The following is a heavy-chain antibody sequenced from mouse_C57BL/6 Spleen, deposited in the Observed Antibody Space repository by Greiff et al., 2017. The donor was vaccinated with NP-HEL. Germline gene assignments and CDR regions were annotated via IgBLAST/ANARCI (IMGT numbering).Heavy chain of an antibody. CDR1: GYAFSSSW. CDR2: IYPGDGDT. CDR3: AREDTTVVAPYWYFDV. J-gene: IGHJ1*03. D-gene: IGHD1-1*01. Sequence: VQLQQSGPELVKPGASVKISCKASGYAFSSSWMNWVKQRPGKGLEWIGRIYPGDGDTNYNGKFKGKATLTADKSSSTAYMQLSSLTSEDSAVYFCAREDTTVVAPYWYFDVWGTGTTVTVSS. V-gene: IGHV1-82*01.